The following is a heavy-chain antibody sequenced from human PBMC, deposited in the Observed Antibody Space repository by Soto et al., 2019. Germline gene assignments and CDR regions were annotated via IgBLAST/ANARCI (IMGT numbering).Heavy chain of an antibody. Sequence: ESGGGLVKPGGSLRLSCAASGFTFSSYSMNWVRQAPGKGLEWVSSISSSSSYIYYADSVKGRFTISRDNAKNSLYLQMNSLRAEDTAVYYCARKSAYYYGMDVWGQGTTVTVSS. CDR3: ARKSAYYYGMDV. J-gene: IGHJ6*02. CDR2: ISSSSSYI. V-gene: IGHV3-21*01. CDR1: GFTFSSYS.